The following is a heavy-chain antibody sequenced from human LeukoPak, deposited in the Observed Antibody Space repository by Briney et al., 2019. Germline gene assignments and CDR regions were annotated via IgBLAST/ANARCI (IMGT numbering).Heavy chain of an antibody. CDR3: AELGITMIGGV. J-gene: IGHJ6*04. CDR1: GFTVSSNY. Sequence: GGSLRLSCAASGFTVSSNYMSWVRQATGKVVGRVSYISRSGSTIYYADSVKGRFTISRDNAKNSLYLQMNSLRAEDTAVYYCAELGITMIGGVWGKGTTVTISS. V-gene: IGHV3-11*04. D-gene: IGHD3-10*02. CDR2: ISRSGSTI.